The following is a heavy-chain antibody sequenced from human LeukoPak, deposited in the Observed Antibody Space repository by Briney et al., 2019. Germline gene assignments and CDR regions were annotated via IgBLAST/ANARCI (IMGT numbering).Heavy chain of an antibody. CDR3: ARDGGSAWFLDY. D-gene: IGHD6-19*01. CDR2: ISSSGNTT. Sequence: PGGSLRLSCAASGFTFSDNYMSWIRQAPGKGLEWVPYISSSGNTTYNADSVKGRFSITRDNAKNSLYLQMNSLRAEDTAVYYCARDGGSAWFLDYWGQGTLVTVSS. J-gene: IGHJ4*02. CDR1: GFTFSDNY. V-gene: IGHV3-11*04.